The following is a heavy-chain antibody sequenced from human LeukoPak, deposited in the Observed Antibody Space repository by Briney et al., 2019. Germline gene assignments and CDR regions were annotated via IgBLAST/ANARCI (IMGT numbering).Heavy chain of an antibody. D-gene: IGHD2-15*01. CDR1: GFIFRNCW. V-gene: IGHV3-7*01. J-gene: IGHJ4*02. Sequence: PGGSLRLSCAASGFIFRNCWMTWVRQAPGKGLEWVANIKDDGRDKYYVDSVKGRFTISKDNNKNSVYLQMSSLRVDDTAVYYCARDAARGFDSRGQGTLVTVSS. CDR2: IKDDGRDK. CDR3: ARDAARGFDS.